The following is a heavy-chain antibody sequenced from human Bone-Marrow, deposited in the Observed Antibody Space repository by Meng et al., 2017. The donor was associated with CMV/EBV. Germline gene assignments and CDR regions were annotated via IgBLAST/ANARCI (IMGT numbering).Heavy chain of an antibody. CDR1: GYTFTSYG. CDR3: ARGYSNRLPGGFDY. J-gene: IGHJ4*02. V-gene: IGHV1-18*01. D-gene: IGHD4-11*01. CDR2: ISAYNGNT. Sequence: QVLVVQSGAEVKKPGASVNVSCKAPGYTFTSYGISWVRQAPGQGLEWMGWISAYNGNTNYAQKLQGRVTMTTDTSTSTAYMELRSLRSDDTAVYYCARGYSNRLPGGFDYWGQGTLVTVSS.